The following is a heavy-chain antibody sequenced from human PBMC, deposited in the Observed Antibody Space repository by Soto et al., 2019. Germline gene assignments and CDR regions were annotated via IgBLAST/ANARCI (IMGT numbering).Heavy chain of an antibody. Sequence: GGSLRLSCAASGFTFTRYRMNWVRQAPGKGLEWVSSISSTTNYIYYGDSMKGRFTISRDNAKNSLYLEMNSLRAEDTAVYYCARESEDLTSNFDYWGQGTLVTVSS. CDR2: ISSTTNYI. V-gene: IGHV3-21*06. CDR1: GFTFTRYR. J-gene: IGHJ4*02. CDR3: ARESEDLTSNFDY.